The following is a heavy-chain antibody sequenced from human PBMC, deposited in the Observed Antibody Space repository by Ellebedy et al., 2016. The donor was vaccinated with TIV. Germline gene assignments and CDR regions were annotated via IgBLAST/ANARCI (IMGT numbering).Heavy chain of an antibody. V-gene: IGHV1-69*13. CDR3: AKCEDGYNSYYYYGMDV. CDR1: GGTFNSYG. CDR2: IIPIFGKA. D-gene: IGHD5-24*01. Sequence: AASVKVSCKAYGGTFNSYGITWARQAPGQGLEWMGEIIPIFGKANYAQKFQDRVTISADESTSTSYMELSSLRSADTAVYYCAKCEDGYNSYYYYGMDVWGQGTTVTVSS. J-gene: IGHJ6*02.